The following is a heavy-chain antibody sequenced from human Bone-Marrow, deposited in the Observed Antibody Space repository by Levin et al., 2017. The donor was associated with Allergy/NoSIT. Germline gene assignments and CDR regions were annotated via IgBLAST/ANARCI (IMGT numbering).Heavy chain of an antibody. D-gene: IGHD2-15*01. V-gene: IGHV4-61*01. CDR3: ATSTIYCSGGSCYS. CDR2: IYYIGST. Sequence: PSETLSLTCAVSGGSVSSSSDYWSWIRQPPGKGLEWIGYIYYIGSTNYNPSLKSRVTISVDTSKNQFSLKLSSVTAADTAVYYCATSTIYCSGGSCYSWGQGTLVTVSS. J-gene: IGHJ4*02. CDR1: GGSVSSSSDY.